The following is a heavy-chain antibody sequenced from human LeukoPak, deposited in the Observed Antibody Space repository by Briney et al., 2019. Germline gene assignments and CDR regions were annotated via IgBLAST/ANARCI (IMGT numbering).Heavy chain of an antibody. CDR3: ARGGTYSSSPWRYFDY. CDR2: IHSGGST. V-gene: IGHV3-66*02. CDR1: GFIVSSKY. Sequence: GGSLRLSCATSGFIVSSKYMIWVRQAPGKGLEWVSVIHSGGSTYDADSVKGRFTISRDNSKNTVYLQMNSLRPEDTAVYYCARGGTYSSSPWRYFDYWGQGTLVTVSS. D-gene: IGHD6-13*01. J-gene: IGHJ4*02.